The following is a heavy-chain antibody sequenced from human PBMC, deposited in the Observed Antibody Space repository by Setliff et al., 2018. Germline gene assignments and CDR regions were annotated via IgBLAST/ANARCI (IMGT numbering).Heavy chain of an antibody. CDR3: AKDGLGPTYTYFFDY. J-gene: IGHJ4*02. D-gene: IGHD1-26*01. CDR1: GFSFNTYG. Sequence: GGSLRLSCAASGFSFNTYGMHWVRQAPGEGLEWVAFVQFDGSNKYYADSVLGRFTISRDNIKNTAFLQMNSLRADDTAMYYCAKDGLGPTYTYFFDYWGQGAQVTVSS. V-gene: IGHV3-30*02. CDR2: VQFDGSNK.